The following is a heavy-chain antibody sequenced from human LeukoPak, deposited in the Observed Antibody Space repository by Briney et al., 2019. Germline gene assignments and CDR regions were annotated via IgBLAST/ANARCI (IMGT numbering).Heavy chain of an antibody. CDR2: ISSSSNTI. J-gene: IGHJ4*02. D-gene: IGHD2-21*02. V-gene: IGHV3-48*02. Sequence: GGSLRLSCAASGFIFSSYSMNWVRQAPGKGLEWVSYISSSSNTIYYADSVKGRFTISRDNAKNSLFLQMNSLRDEDTSVYYCARAVTVVTRGGLVFDYWGQGTLVTVSS. CDR1: GFIFSSYS. CDR3: ARAVTVVTRGGLVFDY.